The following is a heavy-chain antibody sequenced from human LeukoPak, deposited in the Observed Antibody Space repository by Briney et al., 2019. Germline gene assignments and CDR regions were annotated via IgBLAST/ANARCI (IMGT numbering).Heavy chain of an antibody. CDR1: GFTFSSYE. J-gene: IGHJ4*02. Sequence: GGSLRLSCAASGFTFSSYEMNWVRQAPGKGLEWVSYISSSGSTIYYADSVKGRFTISRDNAKNSLYLQMNSLRAEDTAVYYCARESEGGSSVNFDYWGQGTLVTVSS. CDR3: ARESEGGSSVNFDY. CDR2: ISSSGSTI. D-gene: IGHD6-6*01. V-gene: IGHV3-48*03.